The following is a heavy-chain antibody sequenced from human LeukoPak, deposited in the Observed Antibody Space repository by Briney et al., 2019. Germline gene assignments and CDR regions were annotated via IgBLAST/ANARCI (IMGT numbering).Heavy chain of an antibody. CDR1: GFTFSSYS. Sequence: PGGSLRLSCAASGFTFSSYSMNWVRQAPGKGLEWVPSISSSSSYIYYADSVKGRFTISRDNAKNSLYLQMDSLRAEDTAVYYCARDGSYSSSWYFDYWGQGTLVTVSS. V-gene: IGHV3-21*01. CDR2: ISSSSSYI. CDR3: ARDGSYSSSWYFDY. D-gene: IGHD6-13*01. J-gene: IGHJ4*02.